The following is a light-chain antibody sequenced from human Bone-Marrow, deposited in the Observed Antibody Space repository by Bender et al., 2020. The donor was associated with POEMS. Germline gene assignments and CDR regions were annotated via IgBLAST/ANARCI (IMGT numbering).Light chain of an antibody. CDR1: SSNIGAHA. CDR2: SSH. Sequence: QSVLTQPPSASGTPGQRVTISCSGGSSNIGAHAVNWYQHLPGTAPKLLIYSSHRRPSEVPDRFSGSRSGTSASLAISGLRSEDEAVYYCSVWDDSLNGWVFGGGTKLTVL. CDR3: SVWDDSLNGWV. V-gene: IGLV1-44*01. J-gene: IGLJ3*02.